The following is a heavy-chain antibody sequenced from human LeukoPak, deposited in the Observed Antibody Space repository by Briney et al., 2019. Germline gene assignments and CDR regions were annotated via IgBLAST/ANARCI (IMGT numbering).Heavy chain of an antibody. CDR3: ARGRPHGNDY. Sequence: GGSLRLSCAASGFTFSSYWMNWVRQAPEKGLVWVSRIASDGSSTTYADSVKGRFSISRDNAKNTLYLQMNSLRVEDTAVYYCARGRPHGNDYWGQGTLVTVSS. V-gene: IGHV3-74*01. CDR2: IASDGSST. J-gene: IGHJ4*02. D-gene: IGHD4-23*01. CDR1: GFTFSSYW.